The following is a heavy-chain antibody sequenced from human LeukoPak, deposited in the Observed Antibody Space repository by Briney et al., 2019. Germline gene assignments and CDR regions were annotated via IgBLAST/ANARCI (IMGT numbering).Heavy chain of an antibody. J-gene: IGHJ3*02. V-gene: IGHV3-48*01. CDR3: ARDLRWELPNAFEI. Sequence: GGSLRLSCAASGFTFSSYSMNWVRQAPGKGLEWVSYISSSSSTIYYADSVKGRFTISRDNAKNSLYLQMNSLRAEDTAVYYSARDLRWELPNAFEIWGQGTMVTVSS. CDR2: ISSSSSTI. D-gene: IGHD1-26*01. CDR1: GFTFSSYS.